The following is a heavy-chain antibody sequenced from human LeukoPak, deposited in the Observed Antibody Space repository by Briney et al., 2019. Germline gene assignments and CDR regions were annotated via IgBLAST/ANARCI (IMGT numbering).Heavy chain of an antibody. J-gene: IGHJ4*02. CDR1: GFTFSSYS. CDR3: AKEWELQHYFDY. CDR2: ISTTDTYI. D-gene: IGHD1-26*01. V-gene: IGHV3-21*04. Sequence: GGSLRLSCAASGFTFSSYSMNWVRQAPGKGLEWVSSISTTDTYIYYADSVKGRFTISRDNVKNSLYLQMNSLRAEDTAVYYCAKEWELQHYFDYWGQGTLVTVSS.